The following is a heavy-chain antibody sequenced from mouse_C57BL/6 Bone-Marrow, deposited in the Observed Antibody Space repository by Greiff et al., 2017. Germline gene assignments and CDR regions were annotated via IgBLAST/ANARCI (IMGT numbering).Heavy chain of an antibody. CDR3: ARRGSYYYGSTAWFAY. J-gene: IGHJ3*01. Sequence: QVQLKESGAELVRPGASVKLSCKASGYTFTSYGISWVKQRTGQGLEWIGEIYPRSGNTYYNEKFKGKATLTADKSSSTAYMELRSLTSEDSAVYFCARRGSYYYGSTAWFAYWGQGTLVTVSA. V-gene: IGHV1-81*01. CDR1: GYTFTSYG. D-gene: IGHD1-1*01. CDR2: IYPRSGNT.